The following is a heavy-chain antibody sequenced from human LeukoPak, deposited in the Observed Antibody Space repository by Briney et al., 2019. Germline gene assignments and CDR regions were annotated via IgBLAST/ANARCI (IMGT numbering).Heavy chain of an antibody. CDR2: IIGSGRST. D-gene: IGHD3-22*01. Sequence: GGSLRLSCAASGFTFTTYAMNWVRQAPGKGLDWASVIIGSGRSTYYADSVQGRFTISRDNSKNTLYLEVNSLRAEDTAVYYCATAFYFDSSGPYWYFDLWGRGTLVTVSS. J-gene: IGHJ2*01. CDR1: GFTFTTYA. V-gene: IGHV3-23*01. CDR3: ATAFYFDSSGPYWYFDL.